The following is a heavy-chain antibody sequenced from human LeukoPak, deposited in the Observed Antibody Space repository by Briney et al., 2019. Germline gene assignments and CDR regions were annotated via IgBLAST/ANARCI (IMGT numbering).Heavy chain of an antibody. J-gene: IGHJ4*02. V-gene: IGHV3-23*01. CDR2: ISSSGSTT. D-gene: IGHD6-13*01. CDR3: AKDKSSWYSYVDY. CDR1: KFIFSNYG. Sequence: GGSLRLSCVVSKFIFSNYGMSWVRQAPGKGLEWVSYISSSGSTTYYADSVKGRFTISRDNSKNTLYLQMTSLRAEDTAVYYCAKDKSSWYSYVDYWGQGTLVTVSS.